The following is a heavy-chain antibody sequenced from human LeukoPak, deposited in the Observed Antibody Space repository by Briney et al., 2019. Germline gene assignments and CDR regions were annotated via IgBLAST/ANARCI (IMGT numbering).Heavy chain of an antibody. CDR3: ARPSYYYGSGSYTLDAFDI. J-gene: IGHJ3*02. D-gene: IGHD3-10*01. CDR1: GYSFTSYW. Sequence: GESLKISCKGSGYSFTSYWIGWVRQMPGKGLEWMGIIYPGDSDTRYSPSFQGQVTISADKSISTAYLQWSSLKASDTAMYYCARPSYYYGSGSYTLDAFDIWGQGTMVTVSS. CDR2: IYPGDSDT. V-gene: IGHV5-51*01.